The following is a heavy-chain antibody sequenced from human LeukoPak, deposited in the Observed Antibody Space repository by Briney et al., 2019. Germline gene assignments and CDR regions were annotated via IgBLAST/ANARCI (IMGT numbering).Heavy chain of an antibody. CDR3: AKDREGTTFDN. V-gene: IGHV3-7*01. CDR1: GFTFSNYW. D-gene: IGHD1-7*01. J-gene: IGHJ4*02. Sequence: GGSLRLSCAASGFTFSNYWMSWVRQAPGKGLEWVANIKQDGSQKYYADSVKGRFTISRDNSKNTVYLQMNSLRAEDTAVYYCAKDREGTTFDNWGQGTLVTVSS. CDR2: IKQDGSQK.